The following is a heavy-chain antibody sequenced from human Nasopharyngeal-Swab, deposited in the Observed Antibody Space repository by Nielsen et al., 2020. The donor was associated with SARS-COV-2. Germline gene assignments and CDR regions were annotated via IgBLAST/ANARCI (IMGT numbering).Heavy chain of an antibody. D-gene: IGHD6-13*01. CDR2: ISSSSSYI. V-gene: IGHV3-21*01. Sequence: WIRQPPGKGLEWVSSISSSSSYIYYADSVKGRFTISRDNAKNSPYLQMNSLRAEDTAVYYCARDPYSSNAFDIWGQGTMVTVSS. J-gene: IGHJ3*02. CDR3: ARDPYSSNAFDI.